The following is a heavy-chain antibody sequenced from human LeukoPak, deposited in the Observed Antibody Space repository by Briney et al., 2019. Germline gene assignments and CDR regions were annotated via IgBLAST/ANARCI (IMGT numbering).Heavy chain of an antibody. Sequence: GGSLRLSCAASGFTFSSYSMNWVRQAPGKGLEWVSYISSSGSTIYYADSVKGRFTISRDNAKNSLYLQMNSLRAEDTAVYYCAINYGDPRFDYWGQGTLVTVSS. CDR2: ISSSGSTI. D-gene: IGHD4-17*01. CDR3: AINYGDPRFDY. CDR1: GFTFSSYS. J-gene: IGHJ4*02. V-gene: IGHV3-48*04.